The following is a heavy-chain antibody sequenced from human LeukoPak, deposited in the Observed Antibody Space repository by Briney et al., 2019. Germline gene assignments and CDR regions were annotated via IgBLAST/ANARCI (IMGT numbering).Heavy chain of an antibody. CDR1: GFTFSSYG. J-gene: IGHJ4*02. CDR2: ISYDGSNK. D-gene: IGHD6-13*01. Sequence: GGSLRLSCAASGFTFSSYGMHWVRQAPGKGLEWVAVISYDGSNKYYADSVKGRFTISRDNSKNTLYLQMNSLRAEDTAVYYCAKLPLAAAGTVDYWGQGTLVTVSS. CDR3: AKLPLAAAGTVDY. V-gene: IGHV3-30*18.